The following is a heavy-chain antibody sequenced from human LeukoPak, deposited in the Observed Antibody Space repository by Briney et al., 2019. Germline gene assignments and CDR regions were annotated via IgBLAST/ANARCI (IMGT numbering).Heavy chain of an antibody. Sequence: SETLSLTCTVSGYSISSGYYWGWIRQPPGKGLEWIGSIYHSGRTFYNPSLKSRVTISVDTSKNQFSLKLTSVTAADTAVYYCARDLGDGSGSFDWFDPWGQGTLVTVSS. CDR1: GYSISSGYY. CDR3: ARDLGDGSGSFDWFDP. D-gene: IGHD3-10*01. CDR2: IYHSGRT. V-gene: IGHV4-38-2*02. J-gene: IGHJ5*02.